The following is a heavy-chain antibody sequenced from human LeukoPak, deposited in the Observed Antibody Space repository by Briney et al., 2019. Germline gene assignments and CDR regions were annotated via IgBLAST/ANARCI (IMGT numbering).Heavy chain of an antibody. V-gene: IGHV4-59*08. J-gene: IGHJ3*01. CDR1: GGSISNYY. D-gene: IGHD2-21*02. Sequence: SETLSLTCTVSGGSISNYYWNWIRQPPGKGLEWIGYMHYSGSTNYNPSLESRLTISVDTSKNQFSLKLSSVTAADTAMYYCARGHHVVVATATWASDAFDLWGQGTMVTVSS. CDR2: MHYSGST. CDR3: ARGHHVVVATATWASDAFDL.